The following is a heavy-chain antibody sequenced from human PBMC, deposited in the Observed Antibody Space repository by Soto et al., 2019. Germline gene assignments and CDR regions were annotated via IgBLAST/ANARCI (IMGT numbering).Heavy chain of an antibody. CDR3: AKDLTMVRGVIIQYYYYMDV. Sequence: GGSLRLSCAASGFTFSSYAMSWVRQAPGKGLEWVSAISGRGGSTYYADSVKGRFTISRDNSKNTLYLQMNSLRAEDTAVYYCAKDLTMVRGVIIQYYYYMDVWGKGTTVTVSS. V-gene: IGHV3-23*01. D-gene: IGHD3-10*01. J-gene: IGHJ6*03. CDR1: GFTFSSYA. CDR2: ISGRGGST.